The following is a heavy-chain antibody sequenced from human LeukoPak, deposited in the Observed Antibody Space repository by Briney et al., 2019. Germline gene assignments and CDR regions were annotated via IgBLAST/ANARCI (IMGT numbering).Heavy chain of an antibody. J-gene: IGHJ6*02. CDR3: ARRANYDYYYRGLDV. CDR1: GYSFTTYW. Sequence: GESLKISCKGSGYSFTTYWIGWVRQMPGKGLEWVGLIYPGDSDTRYSPSFQGQVTISADKSISTAYLQWSSLKASDTAIYYCARRANYDYYYRGLDVWGLGTTVTVSS. D-gene: IGHD1-7*01. V-gene: IGHV5-51*01. CDR2: IYPGDSDT.